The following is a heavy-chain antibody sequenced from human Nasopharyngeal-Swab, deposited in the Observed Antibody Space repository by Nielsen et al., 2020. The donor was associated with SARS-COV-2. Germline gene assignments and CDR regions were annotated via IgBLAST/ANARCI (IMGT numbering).Heavy chain of an antibody. CDR3: VRDKSRGADAFDI. V-gene: IGHV3-49*04. D-gene: IGHD3-16*01. CDR2: IRGKAYGGTT. Sequence: GGSLRLSCTASGFTFGDYVMTWVRQAPGQGLEWVCYIRGKAYGGTTEYAASVKGRFTISRDDSKSIAYLQMNNVKTEDTAVYYCVRDKSRGADAFDIWGQGALVTVSS. CDR1: GFTFGDYV. J-gene: IGHJ3*02.